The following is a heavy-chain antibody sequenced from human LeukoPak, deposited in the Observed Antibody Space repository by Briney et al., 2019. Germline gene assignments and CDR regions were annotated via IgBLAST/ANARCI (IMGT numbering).Heavy chain of an antibody. CDR1: GFTFSSYA. CDR2: ISYDGSNK. J-gene: IGHJ5*02. V-gene: IGHV3-30-3*01. D-gene: IGHD6-19*01. Sequence: GGSLRLSCAASGFTFSSYAMHWVRQAPGKGLEWVAVISYDGSNKYYADSVKGRFTISRDNSKSTLYLQMNSLRAEDTAVYYCARGGSGWYVTPNWFDPWGQGTLVTVSS. CDR3: ARGGSGWYVTPNWFDP.